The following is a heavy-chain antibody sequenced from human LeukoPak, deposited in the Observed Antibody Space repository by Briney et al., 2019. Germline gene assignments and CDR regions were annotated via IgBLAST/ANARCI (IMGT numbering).Heavy chain of an antibody. V-gene: IGHV4-59*08. CDR2: VYYNGST. CDR1: GGYISGYY. J-gene: IGHJ5*02. CDR3: ARRLGGYCSSTSCYWFDP. D-gene: IGHD2-2*01. Sequence: PSETLSLTCTVSGGYISGYYWSWIRQPPGKGLEWIGEVYYNGSTSHNPSLKSRLTISVDTSKKQFSLKLSSVTAADTAVYYCARRLGGYCSSTSCYWFDPWGQGTLVTVSS.